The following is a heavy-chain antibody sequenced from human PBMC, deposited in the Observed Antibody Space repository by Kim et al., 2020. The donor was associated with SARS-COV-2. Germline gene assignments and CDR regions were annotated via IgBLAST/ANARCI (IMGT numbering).Heavy chain of an antibody. V-gene: IGHV1-24*01. CDR1: GYTLTELS. CDR2: FDPEDGET. CDR3: ATGAAAGKSNWFDP. Sequence: ASVKVSCKVSGYTLTELSMHWVRQAPGKGLEWMVGFDPEDGETIYAQKFRGRVTMTEDTSTDTAYMELSSLRSEDTAVYYCATGAAAGKSNWFDPWGQGTLVTVSS. J-gene: IGHJ5*02. D-gene: IGHD6-13*01.